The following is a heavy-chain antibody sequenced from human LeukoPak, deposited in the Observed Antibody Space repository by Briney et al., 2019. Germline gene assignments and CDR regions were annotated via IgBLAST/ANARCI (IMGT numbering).Heavy chain of an antibody. CDR1: GFTFSSYE. J-gene: IGHJ3*02. V-gene: IGHV3-48*03. CDR2: ISSSGSTI. D-gene: IGHD6-13*01. CDR3: ARWALGRAGKGDAHDI. Sequence: PGGSLRLSCAASGFTFSSYEMNWVRQAPGKGLEWVSYISSSGSTIYYADSVKGRFTISRDNSKNTLSLQMDSLRAEDTAVYYCARWALGRAGKGDAHDIWGQGTMVIVSS.